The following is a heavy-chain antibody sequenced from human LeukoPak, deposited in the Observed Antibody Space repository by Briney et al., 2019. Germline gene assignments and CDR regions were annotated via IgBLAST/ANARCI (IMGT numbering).Heavy chain of an antibody. Sequence: PGGSLRLSCAASGFTFNEYTMHWVRQAPGKGLEWVSLISWDGGDTYYADSVKGRFTISRDNAKNSLYLQMNSLRAEDTAVYYCARSYGSGSYSYWGQGTLVTVSS. CDR3: ARSYGSGSYSY. J-gene: IGHJ4*02. CDR2: ISWDGGDT. CDR1: GFTFNEYT. V-gene: IGHV3-43*01. D-gene: IGHD3-10*01.